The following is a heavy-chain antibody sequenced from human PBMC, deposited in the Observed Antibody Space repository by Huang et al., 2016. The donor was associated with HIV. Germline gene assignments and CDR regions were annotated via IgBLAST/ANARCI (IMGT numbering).Heavy chain of an antibody. Sequence: QVQLVQSGAEVKKPGASVKVSCKTSDNTFSYYGFSWVRQAPGQGLEVKGWTSAYNGKTNYPHKFQGRIIMTTDTSTNTAYMELRSLRSDDTAVYYCARDLWDGYNFQVNYYYYMDVWGEGTRVTVSS. CDR1: DNTFSYYG. CDR3: ARDLWDGYNFQVNYYYYMDV. V-gene: IGHV1-18*01. J-gene: IGHJ6*03. D-gene: IGHD5-12*01. CDR2: TSAYNGKT.